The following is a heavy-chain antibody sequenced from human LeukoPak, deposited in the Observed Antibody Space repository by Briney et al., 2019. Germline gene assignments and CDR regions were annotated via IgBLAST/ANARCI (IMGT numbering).Heavy chain of an antibody. CDR3: ARGGGLDV. CDR2: INHNGNVN. J-gene: IGHJ6*02. CDR1: GFTFSGSG. D-gene: IGHD3-16*01. V-gene: IGHV3-7*03. Sequence: GGSLRLSCAASGFTFSGSGMHWVRQAPGKGLEWVASINHNGNVNYYVDSVKGRFTISRDNAKNSLYLQMSNLRAEDTAVYFCARGGGLDVWGQGATVTVSS.